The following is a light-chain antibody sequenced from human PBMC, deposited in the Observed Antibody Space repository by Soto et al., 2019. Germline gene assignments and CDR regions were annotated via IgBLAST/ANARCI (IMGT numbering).Light chain of an antibody. CDR1: QSVSSSY. CDR2: GAS. CDR3: QQYGNSPVT. J-gene: IGKJ5*01. V-gene: IGKV3-20*01. Sequence: EIVLTQSPGTLSLSPGERATLSCRASQSVSSSYLAWYQQKPGQAPRLLIYGASSRATGNPDRFSGSGSGTDFTLTISILEPEDSAVYCCQQYGNSPVTFGQGTGLEMK.